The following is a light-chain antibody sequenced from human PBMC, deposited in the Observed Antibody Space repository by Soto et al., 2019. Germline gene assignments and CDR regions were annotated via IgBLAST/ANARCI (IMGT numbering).Light chain of an antibody. J-gene: IGKJ1*01. CDR3: QKYDSAPWT. CDR2: DAS. CDR1: QSIGRF. V-gene: IGKV1-5*01. Sequence: DIQMTQSPSTLSASVGDRVTITCRASQSIGRFLAWYQHQPGKAPKLLIYDASTLESGVPSRFSGTGSGTEFTFSINSLQPEDVATYYCQKYDSAPWTFGQGTKVEIK.